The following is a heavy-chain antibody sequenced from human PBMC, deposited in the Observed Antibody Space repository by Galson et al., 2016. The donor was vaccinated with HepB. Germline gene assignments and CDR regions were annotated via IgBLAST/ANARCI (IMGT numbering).Heavy chain of an antibody. V-gene: IGHV3-48*04. J-gene: IGHJ6*02. Sequence: SLRLSCADSGFTFSRENMNWVRQAPGKGLEWLSYISSSSSPIFYADSVKGRFTISRDNSKKSLYLQMNSLRVEDTAVYYCARRGPMNGGVNGMDVWGQGTTVTVSS. CDR1: GFTFSREN. D-gene: IGHD3-16*01. CDR2: ISSSSSPI. CDR3: ARRGPMNGGVNGMDV.